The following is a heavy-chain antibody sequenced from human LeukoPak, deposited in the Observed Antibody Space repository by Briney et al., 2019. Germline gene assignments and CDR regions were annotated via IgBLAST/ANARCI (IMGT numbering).Heavy chain of an antibody. CDR1: GYTFTGYY. Sequence: GASVKVSCKASGYTFTGYYMHWVRQAPGQGLEWMGWINPNSGGTNYAQKFQGRVTMTRDTSISTAYMELSRLRSDDTAVYYCARVWYSSGWPRGYYFDYWGQGTLVTVSS. CDR3: ARVWYSSGWPRGYYFDY. J-gene: IGHJ4*02. D-gene: IGHD6-19*01. V-gene: IGHV1-2*02. CDR2: INPNSGGT.